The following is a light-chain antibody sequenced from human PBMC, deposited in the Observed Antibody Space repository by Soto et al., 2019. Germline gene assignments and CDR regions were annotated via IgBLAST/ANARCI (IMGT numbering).Light chain of an antibody. Sequence: QSALAQPPSASGSPGQSVAISCTGTSSDVGGYNYVSWYQQHPGKAPKLMIYEVNMRPSGVPDRFSGSKSGNTASLTVSGLQAEDEADYYCSSYAGSSNVFGTGTKVTVL. CDR1: SSDVGGYNY. CDR2: EVN. V-gene: IGLV2-8*01. CDR3: SSYAGSSNV. J-gene: IGLJ1*01.